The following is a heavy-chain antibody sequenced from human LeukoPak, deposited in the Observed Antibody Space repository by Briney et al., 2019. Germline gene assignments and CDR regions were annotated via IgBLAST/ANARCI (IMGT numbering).Heavy chain of an antibody. CDR1: GGSISSSSYY. J-gene: IGHJ3*02. CDR2: IYYSGST. Sequence: KSSETLSLTCTVSGGSISSSSYYWGWIRQPPGKGLEWIGRIYYSGSTYYNPSLKSRVTISVDTSKNQFSLTLSSVTAADTAVYYCARRGVRGVITAFDIWGQGTMVTVSS. V-gene: IGHV4-39*01. D-gene: IGHD3-10*01. CDR3: ARRGVRGVITAFDI.